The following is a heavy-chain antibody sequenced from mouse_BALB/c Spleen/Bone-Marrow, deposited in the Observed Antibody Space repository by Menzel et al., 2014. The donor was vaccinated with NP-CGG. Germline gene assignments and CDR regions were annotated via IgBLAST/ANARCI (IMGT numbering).Heavy chain of an antibody. J-gene: IGHJ4*01. CDR1: GFSLTSYG. CDR3: AREEFYAMDY. Sequence: VKVVESGPGLVQPSQSLSITCTVSGFSLTSYGVHWVRQSPGKGLEWLGVIWSGGSTDYNAALISRLSISKDNSKSQVFFKMNSLQANGTAIYYCAREEFYAMDYWGQGTSVTVSS. CDR2: IWSGGST. V-gene: IGHV2-2*02.